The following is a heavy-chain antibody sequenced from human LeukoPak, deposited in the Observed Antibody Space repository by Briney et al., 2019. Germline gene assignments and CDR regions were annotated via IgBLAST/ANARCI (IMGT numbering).Heavy chain of an antibody. Sequence: SGTLSLTCAVSGGSVSSGHWRNWVGQPPGKGLEWIGEIYQSGSTNYNPSLKSRVTMSVDTSKNQFSLKLSSVTAADTAVYYCARSSVEWLYVAGWYFDLWGRGTLVTVSS. V-gene: IGHV4-4*02. CDR1: GGSVSSGHW. CDR3: ARSSVEWLYVAGWYFDL. CDR2: IYQSGST. D-gene: IGHD3-3*01. J-gene: IGHJ2*01.